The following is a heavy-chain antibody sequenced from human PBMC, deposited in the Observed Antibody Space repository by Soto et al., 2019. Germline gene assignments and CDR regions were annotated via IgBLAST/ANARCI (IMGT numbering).Heavy chain of an antibody. V-gene: IGHV3-33*01. J-gene: IGHJ4*02. Sequence: QVQLVESGGGVVQPGRSLRLSCAASGFTFSTYGMHWVRQAPGKGLEWVAVIWYAGSNKYYADSVKGRFTISRDNSKNTPYLQMKRLRAEDTAVYYCARGTVHFDYWGEGTLVTVSS. CDR2: IWYAGSNK. CDR1: GFTFSTYG. CDR3: ARGTVHFDY. D-gene: IGHD4-17*01.